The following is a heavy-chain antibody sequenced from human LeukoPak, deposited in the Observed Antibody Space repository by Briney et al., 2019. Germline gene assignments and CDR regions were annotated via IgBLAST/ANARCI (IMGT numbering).Heavy chain of an antibody. D-gene: IGHD6-13*01. V-gene: IGHV3-23*01. Sequence: GESLRLSCVASGFTFSSYAMTWVRQAPGKGLEWVSGISGSGGSTFYADSVKGRFTISRDNSKNTLYLQMNSLRAEDTAIYYCARDGSSSGYDCWGQGTLVTVSS. CDR3: ARDGSSSGYDC. J-gene: IGHJ4*02. CDR1: GFTFSSYA. CDR2: ISGSGGST.